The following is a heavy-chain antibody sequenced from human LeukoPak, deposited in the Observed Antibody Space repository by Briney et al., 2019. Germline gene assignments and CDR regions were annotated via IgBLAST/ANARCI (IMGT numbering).Heavy chain of an antibody. CDR3: ARVGNYYGSGSYDY. Sequence: SETLSLTCAVYGGSLSGYYWSWIRHPPGKGLEWIGEIKHSGSTNYNPSLKSRVTISVDTSKNQFSLKLSSVTAADTAVYYCARVGNYYGSGSYDYWGQGTLVTVSS. CDR2: IKHSGST. J-gene: IGHJ4*02. V-gene: IGHV4-34*01. D-gene: IGHD3-10*01. CDR1: GGSLSGYY.